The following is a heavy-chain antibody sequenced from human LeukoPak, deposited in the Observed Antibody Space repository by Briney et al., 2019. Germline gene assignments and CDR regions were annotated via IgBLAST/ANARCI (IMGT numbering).Heavy chain of an antibody. CDR3: ARDVGFYYGSGTYTREDALDV. Sequence: GGSLRLSCAASRFTFSSYSMHWVRQAPGKGLEWVSPISSSGNYIYYADSVKGRFTISRDNAKNSLYLQMNSLRAEDTAVYYCARDVGFYYGSGTYTREDALDVWGQGTMVTVSS. CDR2: ISSSGNYI. J-gene: IGHJ3*01. D-gene: IGHD3-10*01. CDR1: RFTFSSYS. V-gene: IGHV3-21*01.